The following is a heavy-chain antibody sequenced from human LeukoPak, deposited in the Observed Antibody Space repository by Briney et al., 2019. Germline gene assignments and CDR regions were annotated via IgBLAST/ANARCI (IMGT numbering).Heavy chain of an antibody. CDR2: ISGSGDST. Sequence: GGSLRLSCAASGFTFSNYALSWGRQAPGEGLGWVSAISGSGDSTYYADSVKGRFTISRDSSMETLYLQMNSLRAEDTATYFCAKRLSFGVAIGDFDYWGQGTLVTASS. V-gene: IGHV3-23*01. J-gene: IGHJ4*02. CDR1: GFTFSNYA. D-gene: IGHD3-3*01. CDR3: AKRLSFGVAIGDFDY.